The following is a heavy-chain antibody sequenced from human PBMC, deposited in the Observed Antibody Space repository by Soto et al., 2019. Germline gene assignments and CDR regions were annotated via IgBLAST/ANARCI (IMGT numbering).Heavy chain of an antibody. CDR2: INAGNGNT. Sequence: ASVKVSCKASGYTFTSYAMHWVRQAPGQRPEWMGWINAGNGNTKYSQKFQGRVTITRDTSASTAYMELSSLRSEDTAVYYCARDSMAYYDSSGYYYPNWFDPWGQGTLVTVSS. CDR3: ARDSMAYYDSSGYYYPNWFDP. CDR1: GYTFTSYA. D-gene: IGHD3-22*01. V-gene: IGHV1-3*01. J-gene: IGHJ5*02.